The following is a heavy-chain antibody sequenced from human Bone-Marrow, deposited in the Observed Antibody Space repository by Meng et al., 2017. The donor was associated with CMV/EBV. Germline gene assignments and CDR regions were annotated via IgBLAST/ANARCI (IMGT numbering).Heavy chain of an antibody. CDR1: GFTFDDYT. CDR2: ISWDGGST. J-gene: IGHJ4*02. Sequence: GGSLRLSCAASGFTFDDYTMHWVRQAPGKGLEWVSLISWDGGSTYYADSVKGRFTISRDNAKNSLYLQMNSLRAEDTALYYCAKDLVSLFGEASFDYWGQGTLVTVS. CDR3: AKDLVSLFGEASFDY. V-gene: IGHV3-43*01. D-gene: IGHD3-3*01.